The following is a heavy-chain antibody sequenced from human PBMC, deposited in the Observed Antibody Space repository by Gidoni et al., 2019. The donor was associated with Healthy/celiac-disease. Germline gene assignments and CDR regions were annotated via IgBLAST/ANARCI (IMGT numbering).Heavy chain of an antibody. Sequence: EVQLVESGGGLVQPGRSLRLSCTASGFTFGVYAMSWVRQAPGKGLEWVGFIRSEAYGGTTEYAASVKGRFTISRDDSKSIAYLQMNSLKTEDTAVYYCTRGTTMIVGDISDASDIWGQGTMVTVSS. J-gene: IGHJ3*02. V-gene: IGHV3-49*04. CDR2: IRSEAYGGTT. D-gene: IGHD3-22*01. CDR1: GFTFGVYA. CDR3: TRGTTMIVGDISDASDI.